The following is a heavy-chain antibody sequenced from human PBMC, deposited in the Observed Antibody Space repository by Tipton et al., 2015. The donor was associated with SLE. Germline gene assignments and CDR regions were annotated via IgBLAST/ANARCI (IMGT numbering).Heavy chain of an antibody. CDR1: GGSFSGSY. D-gene: IGHD3-22*01. Sequence: TLSLTCGVSGGSFSGSYCSWIRQAPVKGLEWLGEANQIGTTKINPSLKSRVSISVDRSKNQCTLGLTSVTAADTAVYYCVRVRGYADTNDYWGQGTLVTVSS. J-gene: IGHJ4*02. CDR3: VRVRGYADTNDY. CDR2: ANQIGTT. V-gene: IGHV4-34*01.